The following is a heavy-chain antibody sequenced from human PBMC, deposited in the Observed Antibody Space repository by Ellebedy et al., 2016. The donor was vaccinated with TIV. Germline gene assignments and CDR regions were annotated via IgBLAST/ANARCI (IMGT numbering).Heavy chain of an antibody. V-gene: IGHV3-7*01. CDR2: IKQDGREN. D-gene: IGHD3-9*01. Sequence: PGGSLRLSCAASGFTFSRCWMTLVRQAPGKGLEWVASIKQDGRENYHVDSVKGRFTISRDNANNSLYLQMNSLRAEDTAVYYCARVDEDYDILTGFDYWGQGILVTVSS. CDR3: ARVDEDYDILTGFDY. J-gene: IGHJ4*02. CDR1: GFTFSRCW.